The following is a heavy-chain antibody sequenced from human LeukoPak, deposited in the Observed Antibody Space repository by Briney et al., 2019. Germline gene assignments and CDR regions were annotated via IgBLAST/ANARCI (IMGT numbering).Heavy chain of an antibody. J-gene: IGHJ4*02. CDR2: VYYTGTT. V-gene: IGHV4-39*01. D-gene: IGHD2-2*01. CDR3: ARAIVVVPAAIDY. Sequence: SETLSLTCTVSGGSISTTNYYWAWIRQPPGRGLEWIGGVYYTGTTYDNPSLKSRVTVSVDTSKNQFSLKMSSVTAADTAVYFCARAIVVVPAAIDYWGQGTLVTVSS. CDR1: GGSISTTNYY.